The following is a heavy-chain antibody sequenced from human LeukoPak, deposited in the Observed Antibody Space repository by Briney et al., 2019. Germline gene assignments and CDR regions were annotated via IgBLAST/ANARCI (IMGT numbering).Heavy chain of an antibody. J-gene: IGHJ6*02. V-gene: IGHV4-61*08. CDR3: AXXGXDFWSGYXXYXYYYGMDV. D-gene: IGHD3-3*01. CDR1: GGSISSGGYY. CDR2: IYYSGST. Sequence: SETLSLTCTVSGGSISSGGYYWSWIRQHPGKGLEWIGYIYYSGSTYYNPSLKSRVTISVDTSKNQFSLKLSSVTAADTAVYYCAXXGXDFWSGYXXYXYYYGMDVWGQGTTVTVSS.